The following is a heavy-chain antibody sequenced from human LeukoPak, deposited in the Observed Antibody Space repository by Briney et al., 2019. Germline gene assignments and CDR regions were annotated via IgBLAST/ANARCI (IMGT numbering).Heavy chain of an antibody. Sequence: GGSLRLSCAASGFTVSSNYMSWVRQAPGKGLEWVSVIYSGGSTYYAASVKGRFTISRDNSKNTLYLQMNSLRAEDTAVYYCAREYYYYYYMDVWGKGTTVTISS. CDR2: IYSGGST. CDR1: GFTVSSNY. J-gene: IGHJ6*03. V-gene: IGHV3-66*01. CDR3: AREYYYYYYMDV.